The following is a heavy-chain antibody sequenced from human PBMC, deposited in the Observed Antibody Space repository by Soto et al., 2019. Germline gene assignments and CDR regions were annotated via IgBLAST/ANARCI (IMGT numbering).Heavy chain of an antibody. V-gene: IGHV1-18*01. CDR2: ISLNNGKT. D-gene: IGHD3-16*01. J-gene: IGHJ6*02. Sequence: ASVKVSCKAIGYMFTRYGITWVRQAPGQGLEWMGWISLNNGKTNYAQNFQGRVTMTTDTSTNTAYMELRSLRSDDTAVYYCARHTDDVHYIWGSDYYGIYFSGQGSTVTGS. CDR1: GYMFTRYG. CDR3: ARHTDDVHYIWGSDYYGIYF.